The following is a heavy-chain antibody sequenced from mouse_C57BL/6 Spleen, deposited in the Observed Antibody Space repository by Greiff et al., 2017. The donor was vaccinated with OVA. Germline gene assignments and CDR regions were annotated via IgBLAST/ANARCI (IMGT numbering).Heavy chain of an antibody. CDR1: GYTFTSYW. CDR2: INPSNGGT. D-gene: IGHD1-1*01. Sequence: QVQLQQPGTELVKPGASVKLSCKASGYTFTSYWMHWVKQRPGQGLEWIGNINPSNGGTNYNEKFKSKATLTVDKSFSTAYMQLSSLTSEDSAVYYCARSRGYYGSSSFDVWGTGTTVTVSS. CDR3: ARSRGYYGSSSFDV. V-gene: IGHV1-53*01. J-gene: IGHJ1*03.